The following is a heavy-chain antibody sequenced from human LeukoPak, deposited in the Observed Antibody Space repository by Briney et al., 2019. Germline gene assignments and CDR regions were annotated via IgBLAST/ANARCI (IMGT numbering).Heavy chain of an antibody. V-gene: IGHV3-30*02. J-gene: IGHJ4*02. CDR3: AKDETLMTTVTYYFDY. D-gene: IGHD4-11*01. Sequence: GGSLRLSCAASGFTFSSYGTHWVRQAPGKGLEWVAFIRYDGSNKYYADSVKGRFTISRDNSKNTLYLQMNSLRAEDTAVYYCAKDETLMTTVTYYFDYWGQGTLVTVSS. CDR1: GFTFSSYG. CDR2: IRYDGSNK.